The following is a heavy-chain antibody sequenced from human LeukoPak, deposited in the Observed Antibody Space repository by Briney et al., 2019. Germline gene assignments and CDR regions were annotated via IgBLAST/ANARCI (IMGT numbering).Heavy chain of an antibody. J-gene: IGHJ4*02. CDR2: IKQHGSEK. V-gene: IGHV3-7*05. Sequence: PGVSLTLSCAASGFTFSSYWMSWVRQAPGKGLEWVANIKQHGSEKYYVDSVKGRFTISRDNAKNSLYLQMNSLRADDTAVYYCAREGRESQGFDFWGQGTLVTVSS. CDR1: GFTFSSYW. D-gene: IGHD3-10*01. CDR3: AREGRESQGFDF.